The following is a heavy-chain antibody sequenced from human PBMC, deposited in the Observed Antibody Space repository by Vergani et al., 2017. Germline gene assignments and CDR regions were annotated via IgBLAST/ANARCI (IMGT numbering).Heavy chain of an antibody. J-gene: IGHJ6*01. CDR1: GFTFDDYT. D-gene: IGHD2/OR15-2a*01. V-gene: IGHV3-43*01. CDR2: ISWDVGST. Sequence: EVQLVESGGVVVQPGGSLRLSCAASGFTFDDYTMHWVRQAPGKGLEWVSLISWDVGSTYYADSVKGRITISRDNSKNSLYLQMNSLRTEDTALYYCAKRQDFKDVGGEGRTATVSS. CDR3: AKRQDFKDV.